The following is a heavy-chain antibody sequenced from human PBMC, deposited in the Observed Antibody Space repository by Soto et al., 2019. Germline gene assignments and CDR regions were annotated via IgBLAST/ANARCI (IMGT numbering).Heavy chain of an antibody. CDR2: IYYSGST. CDR3: AREPGSRYHLQQLDF. D-gene: IGHD2-2*01. V-gene: IGHV4-39*02. J-gene: IGHJ4*02. Sequence: SETLSLTCTVSGGSISSSSYYWGWIRQPPGKGLEWIGSIYYSGSTYYNPSLKSRVTISVDTSKNQFSLKLSSVTAADTAVYYFAREPGSRYHLQQLDFWGQGTLVTVSS. CDR1: GGSISSSSYY.